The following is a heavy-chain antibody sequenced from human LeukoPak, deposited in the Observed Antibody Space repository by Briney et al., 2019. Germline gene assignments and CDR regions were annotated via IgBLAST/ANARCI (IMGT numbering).Heavy chain of an antibody. CDR2: IYYSGTT. D-gene: IGHD4-17*01. CDR1: GGSTSHYY. V-gene: IGHV4-59*01. CDR3: AREDPQTTVPEGMDV. J-gene: IGHJ6*02. Sequence: SEALSLTCTVSGGSTSHYYWSWIRQSPGKGLEWIGYIYYSGTTNYNPSLKSRVTISVDTSRNQFSLQLRSVTAADTAVYYCAREDPQTTVPEGMDVWGQGTTVIVSS.